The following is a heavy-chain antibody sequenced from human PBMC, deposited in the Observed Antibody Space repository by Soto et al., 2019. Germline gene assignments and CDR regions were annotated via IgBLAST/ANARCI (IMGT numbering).Heavy chain of an antibody. CDR2: IYSSGNT. D-gene: IGHD3-22*01. CDR3: ARDYYDSSESMDV. V-gene: IGHV4-59*01. J-gene: IGHJ6*02. CDR1: GGSIRGYY. Sequence: QVQLQQSGPGLVKPSETLSLTCTVSGGSIRGYYWAWIRQPPGKGLEWIGYIYSSGNTDYNPSLKSRVNISTDMSKNQVSLKLKSVTAADTAMYYCARDYYDSSESMDVWGQGTTVTVSS.